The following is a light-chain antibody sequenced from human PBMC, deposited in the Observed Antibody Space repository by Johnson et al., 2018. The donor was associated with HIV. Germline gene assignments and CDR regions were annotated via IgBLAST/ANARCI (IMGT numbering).Light chain of an antibody. V-gene: IGLV1-51*01. CDR2: DNN. CDR3: GTWDCSLCGGF. J-gene: IGLJ1*01. CDR1: SSNIGNNY. Sequence: QSVLTQPPSVSAAPGQKVTISCSGSSSNIGNNYVSWYQQVPGTAPKLLIFDNNKRPSGIPDRFSGSKSGTSATLGITGLQTGDEADYYCGTWDCSLCGGFFGTGTKVTVL.